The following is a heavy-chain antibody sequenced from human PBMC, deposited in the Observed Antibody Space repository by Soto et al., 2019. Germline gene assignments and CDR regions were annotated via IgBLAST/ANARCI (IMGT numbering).Heavy chain of an antibody. CDR2: IYYSGST. D-gene: IGHD3-3*01. CDR3: ARRGMYSDFWSGYSSYYYYAMDV. Sequence: PSETLSLTCTVSGGSISSGDYYWSWIRQPPVKGLEWIGYIYYSGSTYYNPSLKSRVTISVDTSKNQFSLKLSSVTAADTAVYYCARRGMYSDFWSGYSSYYYYAMDVWGQGTTVTGPS. V-gene: IGHV4-30-4*01. CDR1: GGSISSGDYY. J-gene: IGHJ6*02.